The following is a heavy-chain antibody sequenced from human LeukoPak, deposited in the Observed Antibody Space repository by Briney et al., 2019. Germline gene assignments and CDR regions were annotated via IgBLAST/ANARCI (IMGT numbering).Heavy chain of an antibody. CDR2: IYSGGST. J-gene: IGHJ4*02. CDR3: GRDNCGSPSCLDY. V-gene: IGHV3-53*01. CDR1: GFTVSSNY. D-gene: IGHD2-2*01. Sequence: GGSLRLSCAASGFTVSSNYMSWVRQAPGKGLEWVSVIYSGGSTYYADSVKGRFTISRDNSKNTLYLQTNSLRAEDTAVYYCGRDNCGSPSCLDYWGQGTLVSVSS.